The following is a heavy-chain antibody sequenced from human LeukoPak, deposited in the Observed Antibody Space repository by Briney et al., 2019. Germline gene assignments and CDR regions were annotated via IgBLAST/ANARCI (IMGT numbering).Heavy chain of an antibody. J-gene: IGHJ2*01. V-gene: IGHV4-59*11. D-gene: IGHD1-26*01. CDR3: ATDVGAVDWYFDL. CDR2: MYYSGST. CDR1: GGSISSHY. Sequence: SETLSLTCTVSGGSISSHYWNWIRQPPGKGLEWIAYMYYSGSTIHNPPLKSRVTISVDTSKNQFSLNLSSVTAADTAVYYCATDVGAVDWYFDLWGRGTLVTVSS.